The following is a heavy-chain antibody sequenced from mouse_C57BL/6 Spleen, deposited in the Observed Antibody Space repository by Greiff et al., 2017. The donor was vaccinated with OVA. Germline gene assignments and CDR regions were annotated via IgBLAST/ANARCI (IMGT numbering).Heavy chain of an antibody. CDR3: INGTGAWFAY. CDR2: IRLKSDNYAT. D-gene: IGHD4-1*01. CDR1: GFTFSNYW. Sequence: EVKLMESGGGLVQPGGSMKLSCVASGFTFSNYWMNWVRQSPEKGLEWVAQIRLKSDNYATHYAESVKGRFTISRDDSKSSVYLQMNNLRAEDTGIYYCINGTGAWFAYWGQGTLVTVSA. J-gene: IGHJ3*01. V-gene: IGHV6-3*01.